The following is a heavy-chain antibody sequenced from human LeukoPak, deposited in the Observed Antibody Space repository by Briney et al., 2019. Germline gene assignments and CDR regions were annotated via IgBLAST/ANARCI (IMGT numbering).Heavy chain of an antibody. CDR1: GGPFRGFF. CDR3: ARSGYCSGGSCSYYYYYYGMDV. J-gene: IGHJ6*02. D-gene: IGHD2-15*01. V-gene: IGHV4-34*01. CDR2: VSHGGTS. Sequence: SETLSLTCAVSGGPFRGFFWSWIRQAPGKGLEWIAEVSHGGTSNYNPSLKSRITISVDTSKNQFSLKLSSVTAADTAVYYCARSGYCSGGSCSYYYYYYGMDVWGQGTTVTVSS.